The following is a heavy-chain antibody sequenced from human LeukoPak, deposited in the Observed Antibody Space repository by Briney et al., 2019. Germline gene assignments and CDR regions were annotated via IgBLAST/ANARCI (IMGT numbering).Heavy chain of an antibody. Sequence: GASVKVSCKAYGYTFTSYGISWVRQAPGQGLEWMGWISAYNGNTNYAQKVQGRVTMNTDTSTRTAYMELRSLRSDDTAVYYCARDGVGYYDSSGYYYFQHWGQGTLVTVSS. D-gene: IGHD3-22*01. CDR2: ISAYNGNT. CDR1: GYTFTSYG. J-gene: IGHJ1*01. V-gene: IGHV1-18*01. CDR3: ARDGVGYYDSSGYYYFQH.